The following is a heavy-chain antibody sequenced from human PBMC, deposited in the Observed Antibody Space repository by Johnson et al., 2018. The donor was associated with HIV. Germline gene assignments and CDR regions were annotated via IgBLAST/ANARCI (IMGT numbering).Heavy chain of an antibody. CDR2: INWNGGST. D-gene: IGHD4-17*01. Sequence: VQLVESGGGVVRPGGSLRLSCAASGFIFDDYGMSWVRQAPGKGLEWVSGINWNGGSTGYADSVKGRFIISRDNAKNSLYLQMNSLRAEDTAVYYCAREFLYGDYQDAFDIWGQGTMVTVSS. CDR3: AREFLYGDYQDAFDI. CDR1: GFIFDDYG. V-gene: IGHV3-20*04. J-gene: IGHJ3*02.